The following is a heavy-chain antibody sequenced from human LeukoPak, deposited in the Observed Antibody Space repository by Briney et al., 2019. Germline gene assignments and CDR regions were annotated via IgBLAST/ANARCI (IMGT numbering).Heavy chain of an antibody. CDR2: IKQDGSEK. J-gene: IGHJ6*02. Sequence: AGGSLRLSCAASGFTLSIHWMSWVRQAPGKGLEWVANIKQDGSEKYYVDSVKGRFTISRDNAKNSLYLQMNSLRAEDTAMYYCARDLFAMVTVYYYYGMDVWGQGTTVTVSS. CDR3: ARDLFAMVTVYYYYGMDV. V-gene: IGHV3-7*03. CDR1: GFTLSIHW. D-gene: IGHD5-18*01.